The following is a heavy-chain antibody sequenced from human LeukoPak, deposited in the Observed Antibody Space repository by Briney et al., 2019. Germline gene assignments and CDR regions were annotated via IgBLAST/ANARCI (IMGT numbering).Heavy chain of an antibody. D-gene: IGHD3-3*01. J-gene: IGHJ6*03. CDR3: ANGYYDFWSGYYRSVRYYYYYMDV. Sequence: GSSVKVSCKASGGTFSSYAISWVRQAPGQGLEWMGGIIPIFGTANYAQKFQGRGTITADESTSTAYMELSSLRSEDTAVYYCANGYYDFWSGYYRSVRYYYYYMDVWGKGTTVTVSS. CDR2: IIPIFGTA. V-gene: IGHV1-69*01. CDR1: GGTFSSYA.